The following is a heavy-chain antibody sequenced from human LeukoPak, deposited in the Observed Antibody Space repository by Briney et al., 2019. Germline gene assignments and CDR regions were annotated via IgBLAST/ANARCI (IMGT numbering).Heavy chain of an antibody. Sequence: GGSLRLSCVASGFTFSSYGMHWVRQAPGKGLEWVAFIRYDGSNKYHADSVKGRFTISRDNSKNTLYLQMNSLRAEDTAVYYCAREDGYCSSTSCYVPYYWGQGTLVTVSS. CDR3: AREDGYCSSTSCYVPYY. CDR1: GFTFSSYG. D-gene: IGHD2-2*03. CDR2: IRYDGSNK. J-gene: IGHJ4*02. V-gene: IGHV3-30*02.